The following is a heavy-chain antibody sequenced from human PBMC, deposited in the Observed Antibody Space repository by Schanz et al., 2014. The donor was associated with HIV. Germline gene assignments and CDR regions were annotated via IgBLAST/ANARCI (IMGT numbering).Heavy chain of an antibody. V-gene: IGHV3-33*08. Sequence: GQLVESGGGVGQPGRSLRLSCAASGFTLRSFWMHWGRPGPGKGLEWGAIIWDDGRNKYYSDSVKGRFTISRDNSKNTLYLQMNSLRAEDTAVYYCARGSGPYYYYYGMDVWGQGTTVTVSS. J-gene: IGHJ6*02. CDR2: IWDDGRNK. D-gene: IGHD3-10*01. CDR3: ARGSGPYYYYYGMDV. CDR1: GFTLRSFW.